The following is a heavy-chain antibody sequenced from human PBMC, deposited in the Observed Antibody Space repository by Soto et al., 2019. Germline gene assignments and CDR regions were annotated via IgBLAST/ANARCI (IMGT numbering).Heavy chain of an antibody. CDR3: ARDQLSSGLYVWFDP. CDR2: IYYDGST. V-gene: IGHV4-59*01. CDR1: GGSISGYY. D-gene: IGHD6-25*01. Sequence: PSETLSLTCTVSGGSISGYYWSWIRQPPGKGLEWIGYIYYDGSTSYNPSLRSRVTISVDTSKNQFSLILSSVTSADTAVCYCARDQLSSGLYVWFDPWGQGTLVTVSS. J-gene: IGHJ5*02.